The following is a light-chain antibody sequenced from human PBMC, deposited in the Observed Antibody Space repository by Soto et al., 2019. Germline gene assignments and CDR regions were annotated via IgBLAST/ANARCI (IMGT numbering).Light chain of an antibody. CDR3: QQYGSSPWT. V-gene: IGKV3-20*01. J-gene: IGKJ1*01. CDR1: QSVSSTY. CDR2: GAS. Sequence: EVVLTQPPGTLSLSPGERATLSCRASQSVSSTYLAWYQQRPGQAPRLLIYGASTRATDIPDRISGSGSGTDFTLTISRLELEDFAVYYCQQYGSSPWTFGQGTKVDIK.